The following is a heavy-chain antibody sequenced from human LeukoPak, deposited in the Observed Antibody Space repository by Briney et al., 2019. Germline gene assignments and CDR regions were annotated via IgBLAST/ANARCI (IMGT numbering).Heavy chain of an antibody. D-gene: IGHD1-1*01. Sequence: GGSLRLSCTSSGFTFREFAVSWFRQAPGKGLEWIGFIRSSIYGGTPKAAASVKGRFIFSRDDSKSVAYLRMNSLKTDDTAVYYCSREWGNGNDLRPDSWGQGTLVTVSS. J-gene: IGHJ4*02. CDR1: GFTFREFA. V-gene: IGHV3-49*03. CDR3: SREWGNGNDLRPDS. CDR2: IRSSIYGGTP.